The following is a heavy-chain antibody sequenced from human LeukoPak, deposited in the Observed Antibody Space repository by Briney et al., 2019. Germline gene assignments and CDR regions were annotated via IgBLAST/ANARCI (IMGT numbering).Heavy chain of an antibody. J-gene: IGHJ4*02. CDR1: GFTFSSYW. Sequence: GGSLRLSCAASGFTFSSYWMTWLRQAPGKGLEWVANIQHDGSDQYYEDSVKGRFTISRDNAKDSLYLQMNSLRAEDSAVYYCARVFDGSGSLDYWGQGTLVTVSS. D-gene: IGHD3-10*01. CDR3: ARVFDGSGSLDY. V-gene: IGHV3-7*01. CDR2: IQHDGSDQ.